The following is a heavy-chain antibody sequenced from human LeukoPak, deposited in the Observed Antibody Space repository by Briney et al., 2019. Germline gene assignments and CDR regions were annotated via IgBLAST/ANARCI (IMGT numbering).Heavy chain of an antibody. Sequence: GGSLRLSCAASGFTFSSYAMSWVRQAPGKGLEWVANIKQDGSEKYYVDSVKGRFTISRDNAKNSLYLQMNSLRAEDTAVYYCARAFRWFMPPYYFDYWGQGTLVTVSS. V-gene: IGHV3-7*01. CDR2: IKQDGSEK. CDR1: GFTFSSYA. D-gene: IGHD2-15*01. J-gene: IGHJ4*02. CDR3: ARAFRWFMPPYYFDY.